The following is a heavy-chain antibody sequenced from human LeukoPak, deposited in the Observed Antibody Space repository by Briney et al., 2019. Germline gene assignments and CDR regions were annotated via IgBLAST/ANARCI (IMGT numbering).Heavy chain of an antibody. D-gene: IGHD3-3*01. CDR2: INHSGST. V-gene: IGHV4-34*01. CDR1: GGSFSGYY. Sequence: SETLSLTCAVYGGSFSGYYWSWIRQPPGKGLEWIGEINHSGSTNYNPSLKSRVTISVDTSKNQFSLKPSSVTAADTAVYYCARGPGAYYDFWSGYTIDYWGQGTLVTVSS. J-gene: IGHJ4*02. CDR3: ARGPGAYYDFWSGYTIDY.